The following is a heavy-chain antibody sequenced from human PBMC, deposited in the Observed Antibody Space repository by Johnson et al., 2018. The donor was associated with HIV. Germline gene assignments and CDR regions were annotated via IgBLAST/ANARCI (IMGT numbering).Heavy chain of an antibody. V-gene: IGHV3-13*01. CDR3: ARDGGIHSSRVVRAFDI. Sequence: VQLVESGGGLVQPGRSLRLSCAASGFTFSSYDMHWVRQATGKGLEWVSAIGTAGDTYYPGSVKGRFTISRENAKNSLSLQMNSLRAEDTAVYYCARDGGIHSSRVVRAFDIWGQGTMVTVSS. CDR1: GFTFSSYD. J-gene: IGHJ3*02. CDR2: IGTAGDT. D-gene: IGHD6-13*01.